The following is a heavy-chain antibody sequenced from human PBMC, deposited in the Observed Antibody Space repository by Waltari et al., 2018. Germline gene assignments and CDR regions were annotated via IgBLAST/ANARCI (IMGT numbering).Heavy chain of an antibody. J-gene: IGHJ6*03. CDR3: ARDRGWPAVTTSYYYYMDV. D-gene: IGHD4-17*01. V-gene: IGHV3-7*01. CDR1: GFTFSSYW. Sequence: EVQLVESGGGLVQPGGSLRLSCAASGFTFSSYWMSWVRQAPGKGLEWVANIKQDGSEKYYVDSVKGRFTISRDNAKNSLYLQMNSLRAEDTAVYYCARDRGWPAVTTSYYYYMDVWGKGTTVTVSS. CDR2: IKQDGSEK.